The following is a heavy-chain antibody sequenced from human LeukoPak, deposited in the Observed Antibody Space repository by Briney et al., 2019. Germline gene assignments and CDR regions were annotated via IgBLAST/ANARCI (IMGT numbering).Heavy chain of an antibody. CDR1: GFTFSSYA. V-gene: IGHV3-30-3*01. Sequence: PGRSLRLSYAASGFTFSSYAMHWVRQAPGKGLEWLAVISSDGSLEYYADSVKGRITISRDNSKNTLYLQMNSLRPEDTAVYYCARDPVPAAARHFDYWGQGTLVTVSS. CDR3: ARDPVPAAARHFDY. CDR2: ISSDGSLE. D-gene: IGHD2-2*01. J-gene: IGHJ4*02.